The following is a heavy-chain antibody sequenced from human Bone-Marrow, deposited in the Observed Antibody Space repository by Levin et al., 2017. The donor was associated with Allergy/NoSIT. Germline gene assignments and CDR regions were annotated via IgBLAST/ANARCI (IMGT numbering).Heavy chain of an antibody. CDR3: TRDSAGTYFDY. CDR1: GASITTSGYY. V-gene: IGHV4-31*03. J-gene: IGHJ4*02. CDR2: VRSGGDT. D-gene: IGHD1-1*01. Sequence: SETLSLTCSVSGASITTSGYYWTWVRQHPGKGLEWIGYVRSGGDTYHNPSLRGRATISRDTSKNQFSLNVASLTAADTAVYYCTRDSAGTYFDYWGQGILVTVSS.